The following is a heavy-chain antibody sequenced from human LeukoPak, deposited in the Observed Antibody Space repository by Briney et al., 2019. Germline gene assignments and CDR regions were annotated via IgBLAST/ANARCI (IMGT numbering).Heavy chain of an antibody. D-gene: IGHD3-22*01. J-gene: IGHJ4*02. CDR2: ISSSSSYI. Sequence: PGGSLRLSCAASGFTFSSYSMNWVRQAPGKGREWVSSISSSSSYIYYADSVKGRFTISRDNAKNSLYLQMNSLRAEDTAVYYCARDCYYDSSGYPFDYWGQGTLVTVSS. CDR1: GFTFSSYS. CDR3: ARDCYYDSSGYPFDY. V-gene: IGHV3-21*01.